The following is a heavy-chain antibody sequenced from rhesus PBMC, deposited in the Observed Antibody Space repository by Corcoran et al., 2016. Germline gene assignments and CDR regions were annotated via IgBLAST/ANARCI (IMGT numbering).Heavy chain of an antibody. CDR2: VSNGGGYT. CDR1: GFTFSDYY. V-gene: IGHV3-178*01. J-gene: IGHJ4*01. CDR3: ARDLRVAASGFDY. Sequence: EVQLVESGGGLAKPGGSLRLSCAASGFTFSDYYMDWVRQAPGKGLEWGSGVSNGGGYTWYADSVKGRFTISRENAKNTMYLQKSGLRAEDTAGYYCARDLRVAASGFDYWGQGVLVTVST. D-gene: IGHD4-29*01.